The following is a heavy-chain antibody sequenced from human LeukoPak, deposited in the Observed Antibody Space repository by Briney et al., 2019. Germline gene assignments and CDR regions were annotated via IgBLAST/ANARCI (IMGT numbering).Heavy chain of an antibody. CDR1: GFTFSSYS. Sequence: GGSLRLSCAASGFTFSSYSMNWVRQAPGKGLEWVSLISSSSSYIYYVDSVKGRFTIPRDNAKNSLYLQMNSLRAEDTAVYYCAKVGVLAGSKYFDYWGQGTLVTVSS. D-gene: IGHD3-10*01. CDR3: AKVGVLAGSKYFDY. J-gene: IGHJ4*02. CDR2: ISSSSSYI. V-gene: IGHV3-21*01.